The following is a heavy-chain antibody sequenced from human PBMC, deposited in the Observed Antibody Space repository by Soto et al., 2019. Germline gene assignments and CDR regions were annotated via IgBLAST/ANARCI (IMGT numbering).Heavy chain of an antibody. Sequence: PSGTLSLACTVSGGAISSSSYYWGWIRQPPGKGREWIGSIYYSGSTYYNPSLKSRVTISVDASKNQFSLKLSSVAAADTAVYYCARRVVVAATAYYYYGMDVWGQGTTVTVSS. CDR3: ARRVVVAATAYYYYGMDV. J-gene: IGHJ6*02. D-gene: IGHD2-15*01. V-gene: IGHV4-39*01. CDR2: IYYSGST. CDR1: GGAISSSSYY.